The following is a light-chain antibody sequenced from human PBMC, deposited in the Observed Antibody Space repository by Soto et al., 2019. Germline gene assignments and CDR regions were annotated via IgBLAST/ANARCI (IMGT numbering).Light chain of an antibody. Sequence: QSALTQPASVSGSPGQSITISCTGTSSDVGSYNLVSWYQQHPGKAPKLMIYEGSKRPSGVSNRFSGSKSGNTASLTISGLQAEDEADYYCFSYAGSSTPHVVFGGGTKVTVL. CDR2: EGS. CDR3: FSYAGSSTPHVV. CDR1: SSDVGSYNL. J-gene: IGLJ2*01. V-gene: IGLV2-23*01.